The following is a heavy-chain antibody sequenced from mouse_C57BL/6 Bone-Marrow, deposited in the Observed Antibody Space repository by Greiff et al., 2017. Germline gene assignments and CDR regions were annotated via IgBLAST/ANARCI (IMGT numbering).Heavy chain of an antibody. CDR1: GYTFTSYW. D-gene: IGHD1-1*01. V-gene: IGHV1-50*01. J-gene: IGHJ3*01. CDR3: ASYGSSYPWFAY. CDR2: IDPSDSYT. Sequence: VQLQQPGAELVKPGASVKLSCKASGYTFTSYWMQWVKQRPGQGLEWIGEIDPSDSYTNYNQKFKGKATLTVDTSSSTAYMQLSSLTSEDSAVYYCASYGSSYPWFAYWGQGTLVTVSA.